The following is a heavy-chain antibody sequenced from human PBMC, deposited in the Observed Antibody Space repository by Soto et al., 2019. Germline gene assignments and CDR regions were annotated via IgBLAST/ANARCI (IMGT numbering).Heavy chain of an antibody. J-gene: IGHJ5*02. CDR2: VFYSGST. CDR3: AKEFCDPNGCYGRWLDP. D-gene: IGHD2-15*01. V-gene: IGHV4-59*01. CDR1: GGSISSFY. Sequence: VQLQESGPGLAKPSETLSLTCTVSGGSISSFYWSWIRQPPGKGLEWIGNVFYSGSTIYNPSLKSRVTISVDTSQNQFSLNLSAVTAADTAVYYCAKEFCDPNGCYGRWLDPWGQGTLVTVSS.